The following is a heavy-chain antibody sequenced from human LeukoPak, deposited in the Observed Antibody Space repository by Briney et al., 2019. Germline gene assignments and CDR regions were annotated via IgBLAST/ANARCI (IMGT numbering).Heavy chain of an antibody. D-gene: IGHD4-23*01. Sequence: SQTLSLTCTVSGGSISSGGYYWSWIRQHPGKGLEWIGYIYYSGSTYYNPSLKSRVTISVDTSKNQFSLKLSSVTAADTAAYYCARADYGGNNFDYWGQGTLVTVSS. V-gene: IGHV4-31*03. J-gene: IGHJ4*02. CDR3: ARADYGGNNFDY. CDR2: IYYSGST. CDR1: GGSISSGGYY.